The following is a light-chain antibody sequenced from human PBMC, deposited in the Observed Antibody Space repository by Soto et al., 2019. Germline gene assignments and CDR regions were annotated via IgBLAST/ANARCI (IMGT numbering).Light chain of an antibody. Sequence: QSVLTQPRSVSGSPGQSVSISCTGTSSDVGGYNYVSWYQQHPGKAPKVMIYDVNKRPSGVPDRFSGSKSGNTASLTISGLQSGDEADYYCCSYAGRYIYVFGNGTKVTVL. CDR2: DVN. CDR3: CSYAGRYIYV. J-gene: IGLJ1*01. CDR1: SSDVGGYNY. V-gene: IGLV2-11*01.